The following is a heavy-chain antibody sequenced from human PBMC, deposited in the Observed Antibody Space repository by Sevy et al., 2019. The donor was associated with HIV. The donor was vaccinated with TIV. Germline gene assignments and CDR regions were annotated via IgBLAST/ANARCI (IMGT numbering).Heavy chain of an antibody. CDR3: ARESKDAFDI. CDR2: TSYNGLNK. V-gene: IGHV3-30-3*01. Sequence: GGSLRLSCTASGFTFSNYAMHWVRQAPGKGLEWVAFTSYNGLNKYYADSVKGRFTISRDNSKNTLSLQMNSLRAEDTAVYYCARESKDAFDIWGQGTMVTVSS. J-gene: IGHJ3*02. CDR1: GFTFSNYA.